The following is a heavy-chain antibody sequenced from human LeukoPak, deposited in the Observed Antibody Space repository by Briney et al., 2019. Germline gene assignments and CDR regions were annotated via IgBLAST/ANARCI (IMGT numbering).Heavy chain of an antibody. CDR3: ARFSDNYYDSSGYYDGGGFDY. CDR2: INPNSGGT. V-gene: IGHV1-2*02. D-gene: IGHD3-22*01. CDR1: GYTFTGYY. J-gene: IGHJ4*02. Sequence: ASVKVSCKASGYTFTGYYMHWVRQAPGQGLEWMGWINPNSGGTNYAQKFQGRVTMTRDTSISTAYMEPSRLRSDDTAVYHCARFSDNYYDSSGYYDGGGFDYWGQGTLVTVSS.